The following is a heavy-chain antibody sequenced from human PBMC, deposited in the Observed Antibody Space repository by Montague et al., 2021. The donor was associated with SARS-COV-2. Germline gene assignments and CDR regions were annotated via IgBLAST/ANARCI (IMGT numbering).Heavy chain of an antibody. CDR1: GGSLSGYY. J-gene: IGHJ4*02. D-gene: IGHD5-18*01. CDR2: ISHSGST. Sequence: SETLSLTCAVYGGSLSGYYWSWIRQPPGEGLEWIAEISHSGSTSYNPSLKSRVTISVDKSKNQFSLKLSSVTAADTAVYYCARVRRGYSYGFDYWGQGALVTVSS. CDR3: ARVRRGYSYGFDY. V-gene: IGHV4-34*01.